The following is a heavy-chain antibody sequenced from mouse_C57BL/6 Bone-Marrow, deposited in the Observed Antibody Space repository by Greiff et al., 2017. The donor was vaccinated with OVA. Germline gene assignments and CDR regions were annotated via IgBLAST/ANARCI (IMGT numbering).Heavy chain of an antibody. CDR2: ISGGGGNT. J-gene: IGHJ3*01. D-gene: IGHD2-5*01. V-gene: IGHV5-9*01. CDR3: ARPAYYSNYVAWFAY. CDR1: GFTFSSYT. Sequence: DVMLVESGGGLVKPGGSLKLSCAASGFTFSSYTMSWVRQTPEKRLEWVATISGGGGNTYYPDSVKGRFTISRDNAKNTLYLQMSSLRSEDTALYYCARPAYYSNYVAWFAYWGQGTLVTVSA.